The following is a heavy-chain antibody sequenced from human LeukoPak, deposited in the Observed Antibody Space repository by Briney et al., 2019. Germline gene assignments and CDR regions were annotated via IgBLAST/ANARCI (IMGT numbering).Heavy chain of an antibody. J-gene: IGHJ4*02. CDR2: IRSKANSYAT. D-gene: IGHD6-19*01. Sequence: GGSLRLSCAASGFTFSGSAMPWVRQASGKGLQWVGRIRSKANSYATAYAASVKGRFTISRDDSKNTAYLQMNSLKTEGTAVYYCASSVTGNYDYWGQGNLVTVSS. CDR1: GFTFSGSA. V-gene: IGHV3-73*01. CDR3: ASSVTGNYDY.